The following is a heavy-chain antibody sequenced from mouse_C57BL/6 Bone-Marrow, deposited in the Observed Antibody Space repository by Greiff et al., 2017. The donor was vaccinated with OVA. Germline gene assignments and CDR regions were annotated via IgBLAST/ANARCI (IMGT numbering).Heavy chain of an antibody. V-gene: IGHV1-55*01. D-gene: IGHD4-1*01. Sequence: QVQLQQPGAELVKPGASVKMSCKASGYTFTSYWITWVKQRPGQGLEWIGDIYPGSGSTNYNEKFKSKATLTVDTSSSTASMQLSSLTSEDSAVYYRARRGLTGTVFAYWGQGTLVTVSA. CDR2: IYPGSGST. CDR3: ARRGLTGTVFAY. J-gene: IGHJ3*01. CDR1: GYTFTSYW.